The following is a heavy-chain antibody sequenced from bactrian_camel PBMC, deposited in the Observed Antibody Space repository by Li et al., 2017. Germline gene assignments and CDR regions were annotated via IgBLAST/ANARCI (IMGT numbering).Heavy chain of an antibody. CDR2: IDFDGST. CDR3: ARVEYSWSSFPD. CDR1: GFTFSISC. Sequence: VQLVESGGGSVEAGGSLRLSCAASGFTFSISCMGWFRQAPGKEREGVAAIDFDGSTSYADSVKGRFTISQDNAKNTVYLQMNSLKPEDTAMYYCARVEYSWSSFPDWGQGTQVTVS. J-gene: IGHJ4*01. D-gene: IGHD2*01. V-gene: IGHV3S53*01.